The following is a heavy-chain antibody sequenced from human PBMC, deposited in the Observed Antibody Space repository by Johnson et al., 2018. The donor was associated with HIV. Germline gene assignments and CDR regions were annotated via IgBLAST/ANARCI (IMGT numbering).Heavy chain of an antibody. V-gene: IGHV3-23*04. CDR2: ISGSGGST. CDR1: GFTFSSYA. Sequence: QLVESGGGLVQPGGSLRLSCAASGFTFSSYAMSWVRQAPGKGLEWVSAISGSGGSTYYADSVKGRFTISRDNSKNTRYRQMNSLGAEGTAVYCCAKEGSGIYAFDIWGQGTMVTVSS. D-gene: IGHD3-3*01. J-gene: IGHJ3*02. CDR3: AKEGSGIYAFDI.